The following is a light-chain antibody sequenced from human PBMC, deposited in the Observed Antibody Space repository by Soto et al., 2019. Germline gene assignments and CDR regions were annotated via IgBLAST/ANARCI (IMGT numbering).Light chain of an antibody. V-gene: IGKV3-11*01. J-gene: IGKJ2*02. CDR2: DAY. Sequence: EVVLTQSPDTLSLSPGETATLSCRASQSVDRYVAWYQQKLGQAPRLLIYDAYTRATGVGARFTGSGSATDFSLSITRLEPDDFAVAYCQQRGKWPSTFGPGTKVAMK. CDR3: QQRGKWPST. CDR1: QSVDRY.